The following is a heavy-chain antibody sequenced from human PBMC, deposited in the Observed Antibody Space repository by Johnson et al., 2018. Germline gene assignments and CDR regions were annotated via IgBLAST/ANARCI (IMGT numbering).Heavy chain of an antibody. J-gene: IGHJ1*01. Sequence: VQLVESGGGLVQPGESLRLSCAASGFTFSSFAMSWVRQAPGKGLEWVSAISGSGGRPYYADSVKGRFTISRDNSKNTLYLQMNSLRAEDTAVYYCAKHYGDYVVEYFQHWGQGTLVTVSS. V-gene: IGHV3-23*04. CDR1: GFTFSSFA. CDR2: ISGSGGRP. D-gene: IGHD4-17*01. CDR3: AKHYGDYVVEYFQH.